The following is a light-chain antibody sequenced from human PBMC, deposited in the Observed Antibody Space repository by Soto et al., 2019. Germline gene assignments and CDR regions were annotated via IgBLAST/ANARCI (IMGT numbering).Light chain of an antibody. V-gene: IGKV3-20*01. Sequence: VLTQSPATLSLSVGERATLSCRASRTVTNTYLSWHQHKPGQAPRLLLYATSTRAAAIPDRFSGSGSGTDFTLTIKSLEPEDVAVYYCQHYGDSPTFGRGTKVDIK. CDR1: RTVTNTY. J-gene: IGKJ1*01. CDR3: QHYGDSPT. CDR2: ATS.